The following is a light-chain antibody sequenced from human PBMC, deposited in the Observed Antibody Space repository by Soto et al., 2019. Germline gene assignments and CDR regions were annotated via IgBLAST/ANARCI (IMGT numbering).Light chain of an antibody. V-gene: IGKV3-15*01. CDR1: QSVTSK. Sequence: EIVMTQYSGTPSVSPGERATLSCRASQSVTSKLAWYQQKPGQAPRLLIYGASTRATGIPARFSGSGSGTEFTLTISSLQSEDFAVYYCQQYNNWPLTFGGGTKVDI. CDR2: GAS. CDR3: QQYNNWPLT. J-gene: IGKJ4*01.